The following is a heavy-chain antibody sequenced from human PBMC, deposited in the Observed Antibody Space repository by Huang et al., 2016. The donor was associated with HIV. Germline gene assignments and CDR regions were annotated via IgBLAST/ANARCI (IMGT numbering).Heavy chain of an antibody. CDR3: AKAVIMLTFGGAFDY. CDR1: GFTFDDYG. CDR2: INWKIGSI. V-gene: IGHV3-9*01. D-gene: IGHD3-16*01. J-gene: IGHJ4*02. Sequence: EMQLVESGGGSVQPGRSLRLSCAASGFTFDDYGMHWVRQVPGKGLEWVSGINWKIGSIGYADSVKGRFTISRDNAKNSLFLQMDSLRPEDTALYYCAKAVIMLTFGGAFDYWGQGVPVTVSS.